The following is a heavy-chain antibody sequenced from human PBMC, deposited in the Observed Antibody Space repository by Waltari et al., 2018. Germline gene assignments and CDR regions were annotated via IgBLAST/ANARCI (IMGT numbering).Heavy chain of an antibody. CDR2: INHSGYT. Sequence: QVQLQQWGAGLLKPSETLSLTCAVSGGSFTGYYWSWIRQPPGKGLEWIGQINHSGYTNYNPSLPSRVAISVDTSRRQVSLNLTSLTAADTAVYYCAREGSGTWFQPDSWGQGILVTVSS. CDR1: GGSFTGYY. D-gene: IGHD6-13*01. V-gene: IGHV4-34*02. CDR3: AREGSGTWFQPDS. J-gene: IGHJ4*02.